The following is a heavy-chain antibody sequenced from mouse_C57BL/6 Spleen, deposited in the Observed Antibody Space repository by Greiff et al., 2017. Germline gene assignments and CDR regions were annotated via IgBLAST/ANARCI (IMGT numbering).Heavy chain of an antibody. V-gene: IGHV14-3*01. Sequence: EVKLQESVAELVRPGASVKLSCTASGFNINNTYMHWVKQRPEQGLEWIGRIDPANGNTKYAPKFQGKASITEDTSSNTAYLQLSSLTSEDTAIYYCALITTVVDFDYWGQGTTLTVSS. CDR1: GFNINNTY. CDR3: ALITTVVDFDY. CDR2: IDPANGNT. D-gene: IGHD1-1*01. J-gene: IGHJ2*01.